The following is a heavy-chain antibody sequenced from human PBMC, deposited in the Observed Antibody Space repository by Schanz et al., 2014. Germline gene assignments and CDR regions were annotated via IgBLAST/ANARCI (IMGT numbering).Heavy chain of an antibody. V-gene: IGHV3-23*04. J-gene: IGHJ5*01. CDR2: ISGTGGDDT. CDR1: GFTFSSYS. D-gene: IGHD2-15*01. CDR3: AKTPREYCNYDNCPNWFDS. Sequence: EVQLVESGGGLVQPGGSLRLSCAASGFTFSSYSMNWVRQAPGKGLLWVSSISGTGGDDTYYADSVKGRFTISRDNSKNTLFLQMNSLRVEDTAVYYCAKTPREYCNYDNCPNWFDSWGQGTLVTVSS.